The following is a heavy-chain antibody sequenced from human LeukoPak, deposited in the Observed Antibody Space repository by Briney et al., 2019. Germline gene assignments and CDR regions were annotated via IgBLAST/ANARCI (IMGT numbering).Heavy chain of an antibody. CDR1: GGSISSGGYS. CDR3: ARARRVAATPFWFDP. Sequence: SETLSLTCAVSGGSISSGGYSWSWIRQPPGKGLEWIGYIYHSGSTYYNPSLKSRVTISVDRSKNQFSLKLSSVTAADTAVYYCARARRVAATPFWFDPWGQGTLVTVSS. V-gene: IGHV4-30-2*01. CDR2: IYHSGST. D-gene: IGHD2-15*01. J-gene: IGHJ5*02.